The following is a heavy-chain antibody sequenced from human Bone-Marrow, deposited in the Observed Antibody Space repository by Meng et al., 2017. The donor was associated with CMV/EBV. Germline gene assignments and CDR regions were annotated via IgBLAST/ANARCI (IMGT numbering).Heavy chain of an antibody. V-gene: IGHV1-2*02. CDR1: GYTFTGSY. CDR3: ARGPRITIFGVVIISSRASGGMDV. D-gene: IGHD3-3*01. CDR2: INPNSGGT. J-gene: IGHJ6*02. Sequence: ASVKVSCKASGYTFTGSYMHWVRQAPGQGLEWMGWINPNSGGTNYAQKFQGRVTMTRDTSISTAYMELSRLRSDDTAVYYCARGPRITIFGVVIISSRASGGMDVWGQGTTVTVSS.